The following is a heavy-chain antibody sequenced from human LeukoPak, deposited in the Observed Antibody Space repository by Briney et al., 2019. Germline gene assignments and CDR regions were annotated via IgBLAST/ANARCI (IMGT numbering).Heavy chain of an antibody. CDR1: GYTFTSYD. D-gene: IGHD6-19*01. CDR3: ARGSALLSGIAVAWWFDP. J-gene: IGHJ5*02. CDR2: MNPNSGNT. Sequence: ASVKVSCKASGYTFTSYDINWVRQATGQGLEWMGWMNPNSGNTGYAQKFQGRVTITRNTSISTAYMELSSLRSEDTAVYYCARGSALLSGIAVAWWFDPWGQGTLVTVSS. V-gene: IGHV1-8*03.